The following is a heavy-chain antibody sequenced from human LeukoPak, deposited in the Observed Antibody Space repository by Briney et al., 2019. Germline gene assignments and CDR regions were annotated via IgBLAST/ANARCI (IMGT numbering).Heavy chain of an antibody. D-gene: IGHD3-10*01. CDR3: ARAYDSGRYRPFDP. CDR1: GFAFSVYS. V-gene: IGHV3-21*01. Sequence: GGALRLSCAASGFAFSVYSMNWVRQAPGKGQRWVSSLSGSSINIYYADSVKGRFSISRDNSRNSLYLQKNSLRAEDTAMYYCARAYDSGRYRPFDPWGLGTLVTVSS. J-gene: IGHJ5*02. CDR2: LSGSSINI.